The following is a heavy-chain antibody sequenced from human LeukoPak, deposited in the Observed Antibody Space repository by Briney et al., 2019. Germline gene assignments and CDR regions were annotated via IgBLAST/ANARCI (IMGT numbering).Heavy chain of an antibody. J-gene: IGHJ4*02. D-gene: IGHD6-19*01. V-gene: IGHV3-48*01. CDR1: GFTFSSYS. CDR2: ISSSSSTI. Sequence: PGGSLRLSCAASGFTFSSYSMNWVRQAPGKGLEWVSYISSSSSTIYYADSVKGRFTISRDNAKNSLYLQMNSLRAEDTAVYYCARARSQQWLVPRYWGQGTLVTVSS. CDR3: ARARSQQWLVPRY.